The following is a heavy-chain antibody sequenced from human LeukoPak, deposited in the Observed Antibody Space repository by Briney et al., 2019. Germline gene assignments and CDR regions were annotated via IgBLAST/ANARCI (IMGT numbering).Heavy chain of an antibody. CDR3: ARFAYCGGHCWYYFDY. Sequence: SETLSLTCTVPGGSISNYYWSWIRQPPGEGLEWIGYIYSSGSTNYNPSLRSRVTISVDTSKNQFSLKLSSVTAADTAVYYCARFAYCGGHCWYYFDYWGQGSLVTVSS. CDR1: GGSISNYY. CDR2: IYSSGST. J-gene: IGHJ4*02. V-gene: IGHV4-59*01. D-gene: IGHD2-21*02.